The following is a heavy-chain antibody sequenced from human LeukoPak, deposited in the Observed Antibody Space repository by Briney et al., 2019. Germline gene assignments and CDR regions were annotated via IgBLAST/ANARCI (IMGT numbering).Heavy chain of an antibody. V-gene: IGHV1-18*01. CDR3: ATRYCSGGSCPNYYYYYINV. CDR2: ISAYNGNT. CDR1: GYTSTSYG. Sequence: ASVKVSCKASGYTSTSYGISWVRQAPGQGLEWMGWISAYNGNTNYAQKLQGRVTMTTDTSTSTAYMELRSLRSDDTAVYYCATRYCSGGSCPNYYYYYINVWGKGTTVTISS. J-gene: IGHJ6*03. D-gene: IGHD2-15*01.